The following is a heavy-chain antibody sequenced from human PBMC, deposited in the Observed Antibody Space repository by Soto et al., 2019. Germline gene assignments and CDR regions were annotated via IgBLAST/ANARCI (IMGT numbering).Heavy chain of an antibody. CDR3: ARDQPGYSYGYGVGY. V-gene: IGHV3-21*01. J-gene: IGHJ4*02. CDR2: ISSSSSYI. Sequence: EVQLVESGGGLVKPGGSLRLSCAASGFTFSSDSMNWVRQAPGKGLEWVSSISSSSSYIYYADSVKGRFTISRDNAKNSPYLQMNSLRAEDTAVYYCARDQPGYSYGYGVGYWGQGTLVTVSS. CDR1: GFTFSSDS. D-gene: IGHD5-18*01.